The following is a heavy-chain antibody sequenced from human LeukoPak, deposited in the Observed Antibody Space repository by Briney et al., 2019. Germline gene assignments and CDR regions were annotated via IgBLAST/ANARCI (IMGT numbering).Heavy chain of an antibody. D-gene: IGHD1-26*01. CDR1: GFTFSNYA. V-gene: IGHV3-23*01. CDR3: AKDVGKWESLHFFDY. CDR2: ISASGDST. Sequence: GGSLRLSCAASGFTFSNYAMNWVRQAPGKGLEWVSGISASGDSTYYADSVKGRCTISRDNSKTTLYLQMNSLRAEDTAVYYCAKDVGKWESLHFFDYWGQGTLVTVSS. J-gene: IGHJ4*02.